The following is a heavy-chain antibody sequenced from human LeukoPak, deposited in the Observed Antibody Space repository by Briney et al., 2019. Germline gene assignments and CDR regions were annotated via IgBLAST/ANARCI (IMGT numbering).Heavy chain of an antibody. D-gene: IGHD3-10*01. J-gene: IGHJ6*03. CDR3: ARVHYYGSGSQRLYYYYYYMDV. CDR1: GYTFTSYG. CDR2: ISAYNGNT. V-gene: IGHV1-18*01. Sequence: ASVKVSCKASGYTFTSYGISWVRQAPGQGLEWMGWISAYNGNTNYAQKLQGRVTMTTDTSTSTAYMELRSLRSDDTAVYYCARVHYYGSGSQRLYYYYYYMDVWGKGTTVTVSS.